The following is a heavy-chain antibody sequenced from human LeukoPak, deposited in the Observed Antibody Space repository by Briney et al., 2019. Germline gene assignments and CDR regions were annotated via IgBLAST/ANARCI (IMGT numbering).Heavy chain of an antibody. V-gene: IGHV3-21*01. Sequence: GGSLRLSCAASGFTFSSYDMNWVRQAPGKGLEWVSSISSSSSYIYYADSVKGRFTISRDNVKNSLYLQMNNLRAEDTAVYYCAKDKHWNVCDYWGRGTQVTVSS. CDR3: AKDKHWNVCDY. CDR2: ISSSSSYI. D-gene: IGHD1-1*01. CDR1: GFTFSSYD. J-gene: IGHJ4*02.